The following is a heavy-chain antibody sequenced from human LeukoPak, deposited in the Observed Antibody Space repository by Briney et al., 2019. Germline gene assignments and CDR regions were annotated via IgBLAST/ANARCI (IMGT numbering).Heavy chain of an antibody. CDR2: IWYDGSNK. CDR3: ARGYYGDYRIDY. J-gene: IGHJ4*02. D-gene: IGHD4-17*01. CDR1: GFTFSSYW. Sequence: GGSLRLSCAASGFTFSSYWMNWARQAPGKGLEWVAVIWYDGSNKYCADSVKGRFTISRDNSKNTLYLQMNSLRAEDTAVYYCARGYYGDYRIDYWGQGTLVTVSS. V-gene: IGHV3-33*08.